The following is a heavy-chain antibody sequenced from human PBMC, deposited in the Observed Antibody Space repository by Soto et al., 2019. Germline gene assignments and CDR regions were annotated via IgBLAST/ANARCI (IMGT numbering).Heavy chain of an antibody. CDR2: IAPSDSYI. J-gene: IGHJ6*02. Sequence: GAYQTITCEGSAHSFSRLWISWVRQMPGKGLEWVGSIAPSDSYINHSPSFQGRVTISADKSSSTDYLQWRSLEASDTGIYYCAKRGGNYHAYHYYYAMDVWGQGTTVTVSS. CDR1: AHSFSRLW. V-gene: IGHV5-10-1*01. CDR3: AKRGGNYHAYHYYYAMDV. D-gene: IGHD1-7*01.